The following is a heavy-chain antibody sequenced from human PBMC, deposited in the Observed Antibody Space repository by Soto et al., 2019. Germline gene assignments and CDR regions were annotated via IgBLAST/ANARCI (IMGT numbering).Heavy chain of an antibody. Sequence: SQTLSLTCDISGDSVSSTSAAWSWIRQSPSRGLEWLGRTYYRSKWYSDYAVSVKSRITINPDTSKNQFSLQLNSVTPEDTAVYYCARGSYYSGWVWGQGTQVTVSS. J-gene: IGHJ4*02. D-gene: IGHD6-19*01. CDR3: ARGSYYSGWV. CDR1: GDSVSSTSAA. V-gene: IGHV6-1*01. CDR2: TYYRSKWYS.